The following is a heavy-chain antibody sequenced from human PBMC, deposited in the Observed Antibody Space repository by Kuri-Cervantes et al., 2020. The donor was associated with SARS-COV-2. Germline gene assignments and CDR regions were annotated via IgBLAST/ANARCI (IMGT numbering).Heavy chain of an antibody. CDR3: AKKGVGSSTSTVYYYYYMDV. D-gene: IGHD2-2*01. CDR2: ISSSSSYI. V-gene: IGHV3-21*04. Sequence: GGSLRLSCAASGFTFSSYSMNWVRQAPGKGLEWVSSISSSSSYIYYADSVKGRFTISRDNSKNTLYLQMNSLRAEDTAVYYCAKKGVGSSTSTVYYYYYMDVWGKGTTVTVSS. CDR1: GFTFSSYS. J-gene: IGHJ6*03.